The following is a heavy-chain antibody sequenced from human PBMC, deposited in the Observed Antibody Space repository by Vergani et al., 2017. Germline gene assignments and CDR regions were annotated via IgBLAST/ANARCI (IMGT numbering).Heavy chain of an antibody. J-gene: IGHJ6*04. D-gene: IGHD7-27*01. CDR3: ASPRTAENPPKPLYYFYGLDF. Sequence: QVHLVQSGAEVKKPGSSVKVSCKASGGTFNIYSVSWVRQAPGQGLEWMGGITPFFPTGHFAQKFQGRVTITADKSATTVYMELTNLKSEDTAVYYCASPRTAENPPKPLYYFYGLDFWGKGTTVTFSS. CDR2: ITPFFPTG. CDR1: GGTFNIYS. V-gene: IGHV1-69*14.